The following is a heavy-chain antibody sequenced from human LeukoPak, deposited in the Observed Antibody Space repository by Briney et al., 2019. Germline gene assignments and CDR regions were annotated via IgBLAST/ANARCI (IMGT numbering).Heavy chain of an antibody. D-gene: IGHD1-1*01. Sequence: PGRSLRLSCAASGFTFSSYAMHWVRQAPGKGLEWVAVISYDGSNKYYADSVKGRFTLSRDDSRNSVYLHLNNLRVEDTAVYYCAKASWVSNADAVLWGQGTVVTVS. J-gene: IGHJ4*02. CDR3: AKASWVSNADAVL. V-gene: IGHV3-30*07. CDR2: ISYDGSNK. CDR1: GFTFSSYA.